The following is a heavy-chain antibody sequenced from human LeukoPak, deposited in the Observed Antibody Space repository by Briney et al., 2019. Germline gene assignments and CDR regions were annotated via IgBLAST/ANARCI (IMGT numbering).Heavy chain of an antibody. CDR1: GFTFSSYA. V-gene: IGHV3-23*01. CDR3: AQDGFEH. CDR2: VNGSGGGP. Sequence: PGGSLRLSCAASGFTFSSYAMSWVRQAPGKGLEWVSAVNGSGGGPFYAGSVKGRFTISRDNSKNTLYLQMNSLRVEDTAVYFCAQDGFEHWGQGTLVTVS. J-gene: IGHJ4*02.